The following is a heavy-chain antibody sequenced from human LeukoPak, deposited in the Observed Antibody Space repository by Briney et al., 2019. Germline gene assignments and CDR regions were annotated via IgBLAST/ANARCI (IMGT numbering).Heavy chain of an antibody. J-gene: IGHJ4*02. Sequence: ASVKVSCEASGYTFTSYDINWVRQATGQGLEWMGWMNPNSGNTGYAQKFQGRVTMTRNTSISTAYMELSSLRSEDTAVYYCARGLINRSGWYVHYRIFDYWGQGTLVTVSS. D-gene: IGHD6-19*01. CDR2: MNPNSGNT. V-gene: IGHV1-8*01. CDR3: ARGLINRSGWYVHYRIFDY. CDR1: GYTFTSYD.